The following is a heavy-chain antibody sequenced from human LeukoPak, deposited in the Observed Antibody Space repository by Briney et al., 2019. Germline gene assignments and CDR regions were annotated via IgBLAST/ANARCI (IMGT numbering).Heavy chain of an antibody. J-gene: IGHJ6*02. CDR3: ARDLRSIAARPDYYYGMDV. Sequence: ASVKVSCKASGYTFTSYYMHWVRQARGQGLEWMGWISAYKGNTNYAKKFQGRVTMTRDTSTSTVYMELSSLRSEDTAVYYCARDLRSIAARPDYYYGMDVWGQGTTVTVSS. D-gene: IGHD6-6*01. CDR2: ISAYKGNT. CDR1: GYTFTSYY. V-gene: IGHV1-46*01.